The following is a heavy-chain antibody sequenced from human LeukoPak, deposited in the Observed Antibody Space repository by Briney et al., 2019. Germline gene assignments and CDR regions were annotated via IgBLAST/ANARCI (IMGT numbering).Heavy chain of an antibody. CDR3: ARDQGQRPFDY. V-gene: IGHV4-61*02. J-gene: IGHJ4*02. CDR1: GGSISSGSYY. CDR2: IYTSGST. Sequence: SETLSLTCTASGGSISSGSYYWSWIRQPAGKGLEWIGRIYTSGSTNYNPSLKSRVTISVDTSKNQFSLKLSSVTAADTAVYYCARDQGQRPFDYWGQGTLVTVSS.